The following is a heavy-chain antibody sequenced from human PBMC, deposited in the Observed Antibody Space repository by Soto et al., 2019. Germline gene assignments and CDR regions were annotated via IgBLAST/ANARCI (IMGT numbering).Heavy chain of an antibody. CDR3: VKGYSDDFWSGSLFDY. CDR2: ISSNGGST. D-gene: IGHD3-3*01. J-gene: IGHJ4*02. V-gene: IGHV3-64D*09. Sequence: GGSLRLSCSASGFTFSSYAMHWVRQAPGKGLEYVSAISSNGGSTYYADSVKGRFTISRDNSKNTLYLQMSSLRAEDTAVYYCVKGYSDDFWSGSLFDYWGQGTLVTVSS. CDR1: GFTFSSYA.